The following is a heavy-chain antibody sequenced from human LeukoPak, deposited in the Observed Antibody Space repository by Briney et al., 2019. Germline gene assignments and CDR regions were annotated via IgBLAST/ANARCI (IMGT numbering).Heavy chain of an antibody. CDR2: TSSSDAGT. CDR1: GFTLNNYA. CDR3: AGYCSTTTCYSSPNWFDP. Sequence: GGSLRLSCAASGFTLNNYAMSWVRQAPGKGLEWVSATSSSDAGTYHADSVKGRFTISRDNSKNTLYLQMNSLRAEDTAVYYCAGYCSTTTCYSSPNWFDPWGQGTLVTVSS. D-gene: IGHD2-2*01. J-gene: IGHJ5*02. V-gene: IGHV3-23*01.